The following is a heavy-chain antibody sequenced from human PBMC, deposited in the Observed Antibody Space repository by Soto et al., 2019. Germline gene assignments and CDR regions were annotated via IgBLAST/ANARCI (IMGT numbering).Heavy chain of an antibody. CDR2: ISGSGIST. Sequence: PGGSLRLSCEASGCDFSRSWMHWVRQAPGKGLEWVSGISGSGISTHYADSVKGRFTVSRDNSKNTLYLQMNSLRAEDTAVYNCAKEPVGPDWYFDLWGRGTLVTVSS. J-gene: IGHJ2*01. CDR3: AKEPVGPDWYFDL. V-gene: IGHV3-23*01. CDR1: GCDFSRSW.